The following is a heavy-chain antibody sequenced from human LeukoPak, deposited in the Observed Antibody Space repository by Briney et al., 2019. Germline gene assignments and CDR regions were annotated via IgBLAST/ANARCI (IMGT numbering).Heavy chain of an antibody. V-gene: IGHV3-23*01. CDR2: ISGSGGST. D-gene: IGHD2-15*01. Sequence: GGSLRLSCAASGFTFSSYAMRWVRQAPGKGLEWVSAISGSGGSTYYADSVKGRFTISRDNSKNTLYLQMNSLRAEDTAVYYCAKSPRSRINIVVVVAATYFDYWGQGTLVTVSS. CDR3: AKSPRSRINIVVVVAATYFDY. CDR1: GFTFSSYA. J-gene: IGHJ4*02.